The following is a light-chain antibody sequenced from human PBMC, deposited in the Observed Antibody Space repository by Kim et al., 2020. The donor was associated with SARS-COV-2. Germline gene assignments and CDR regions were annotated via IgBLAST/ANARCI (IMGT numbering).Light chain of an antibody. Sequence: DIQMTQSPSTLSASVGDRVTITCRASQSISSWLAWYQQKPGKAPKLLIYDASSLESGVPSRFSDSGSGTEFTLTISSLQPDDFATYYCQQYNSYSTFGQGTKLEI. CDR1: QSISSW. J-gene: IGKJ2*01. CDR2: DAS. V-gene: IGKV1-5*01. CDR3: QQYNSYST.